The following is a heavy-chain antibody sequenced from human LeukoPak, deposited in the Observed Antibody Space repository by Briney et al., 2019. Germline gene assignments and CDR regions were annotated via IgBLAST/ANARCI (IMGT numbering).Heavy chain of an antibody. CDR3: ARVAMTPHDAFDI. CDR1: GYTFTSYG. Sequence: ASVKVSCKASGYTFTSYGISWVRQAPGQGLEWMGWISAYNGNTNYAQKLQGRVTMTTDTSTSTAYTELRSLRSDDTAVYYCARVAMTPHDAFDIWGQGTMVTVSS. D-gene: IGHD2-2*01. CDR2: ISAYNGNT. J-gene: IGHJ3*02. V-gene: IGHV1-18*01.